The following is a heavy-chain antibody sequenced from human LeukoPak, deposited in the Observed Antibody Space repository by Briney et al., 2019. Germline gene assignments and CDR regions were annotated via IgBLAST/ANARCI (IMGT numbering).Heavy chain of an antibody. D-gene: IGHD3-10*01. CDR2: ISYDGSNK. J-gene: IGHJ4*02. CDR1: GFTFSSYG. Sequence: SGGSLRLSCAASGFTFSSYGMHWVRQAPGKGLEWVAVISYDGSNKYYADSVKGRFTISRDNSKNTLYLQMNSLRAEDTAVYYCAKDPYGSGSYSFFDYWGQGTLVTVSS. V-gene: IGHV3-30*18. CDR3: AKDPYGSGSYSFFDY.